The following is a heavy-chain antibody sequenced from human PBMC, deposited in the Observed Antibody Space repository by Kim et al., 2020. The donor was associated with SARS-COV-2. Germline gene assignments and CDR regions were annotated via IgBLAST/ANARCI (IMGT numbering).Heavy chain of an antibody. Sequence: SETLSLTCTVSGDSIRNYHWNWIRQPPGKGLEWIGFIHHSGRTMFNPSLKSRVSLSMDTSKNQYSLKLNSVTAADTALYYCSPWSDGKWAIEIWGLGTMV. CDR2: IHHSGRT. CDR3: SPWSDGKWAIEI. J-gene: IGHJ3*02. D-gene: IGHD1-26*01. CDR1: GDSIRNYH. V-gene: IGHV4-59*13.